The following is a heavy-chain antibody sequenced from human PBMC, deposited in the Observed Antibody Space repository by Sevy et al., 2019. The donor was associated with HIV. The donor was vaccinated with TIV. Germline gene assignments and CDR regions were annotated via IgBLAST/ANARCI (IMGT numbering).Heavy chain of an antibody. CDR1: GFTFSTYG. V-gene: IGHV3-33*04. CDR2: IWFDGSNT. Sequence: WGCLRLSCAASGFTFSTYGMHWVRQAPGKGLEWVAVIWFDGSNTYYADSVKGRFTISRDIAKNTLHLQMNSLRAEDTAVYYCARDLEFYDYGDYGPAFMPDYWGQGTLVHVSS. D-gene: IGHD4-17*01. CDR3: ARDLEFYDYGDYGPAFMPDY. J-gene: IGHJ4*02.